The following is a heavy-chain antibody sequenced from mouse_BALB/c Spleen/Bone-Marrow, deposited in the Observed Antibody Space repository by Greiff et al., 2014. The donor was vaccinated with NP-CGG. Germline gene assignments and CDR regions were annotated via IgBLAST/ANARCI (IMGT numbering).Heavy chain of an antibody. Sequence: DVQLVESGGDLVKPGGSLKLSCAASGFTFTSYGMSWARQTPDKRLEWVATICSGGSYTYYPDSVKGRFTISRDNAKNTLYLQMSSLKSEDTAMYYCARLGRDYFDYWGQGTTLTVSS. J-gene: IGHJ2*01. CDR1: GFTFTSYG. D-gene: IGHD4-1*01. CDR2: ICSGGSYT. CDR3: ARLGRDYFDY. V-gene: IGHV5-6*01.